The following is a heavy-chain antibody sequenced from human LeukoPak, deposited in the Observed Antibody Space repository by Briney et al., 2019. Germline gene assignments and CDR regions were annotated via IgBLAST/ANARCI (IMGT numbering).Heavy chain of an antibody. CDR2: IIPILGIA. Sequence: SVKVSCKASGGTFSSYTITWVRQAPGQGLEWMGRIIPILGIANYAQKFQGRVTITADKSTSTAYMELSSLRSEDTAVYYCARMGHSGSPFDYWGQGTLVTVSS. CDR3: ARMGHSGSPFDY. CDR1: GGTFSSYT. J-gene: IGHJ4*02. D-gene: IGHD1-26*01. V-gene: IGHV1-69*02.